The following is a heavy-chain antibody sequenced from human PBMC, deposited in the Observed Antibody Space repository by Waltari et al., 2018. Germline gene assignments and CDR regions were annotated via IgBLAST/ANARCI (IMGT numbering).Heavy chain of an antibody. D-gene: IGHD1-20*01. J-gene: IGHJ3*02. CDR1: GGTFSSYA. CDR2: INPNSGGT. Sequence: QVQLVQSGAEVKKPGSSVKVSCKASGGTFSSYAISWVRQAPGQGLDWMGRINPNSGGTNYAQKFQGRVTMTRDTSISTAYMELSRLRSDDTAVYYCAREGSITGTNHYAFDIWGQGTMVTVSS. V-gene: IGHV1-2*06. CDR3: AREGSITGTNHYAFDI.